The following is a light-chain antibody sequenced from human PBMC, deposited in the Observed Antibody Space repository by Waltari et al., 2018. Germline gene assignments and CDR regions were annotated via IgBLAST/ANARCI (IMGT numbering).Light chain of an antibody. Sequence: SYELTQPPSVSVSPGQTARITCHGDAWSNQCDYWYPQKPGQAPVLVIYEDSERPSGIPERFSGSNSGTTVTLTISGVQTEDEADYYCQSVDSSGTFDVVFGGGTKLTVL. CDR2: EDS. CDR1: AWSNQC. V-gene: IGLV3-25*03. CDR3: QSVDSSGTFDVV. J-gene: IGLJ2*01.